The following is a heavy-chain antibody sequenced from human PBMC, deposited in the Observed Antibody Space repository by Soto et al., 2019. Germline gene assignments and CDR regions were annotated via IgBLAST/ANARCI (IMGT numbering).Heavy chain of an antibody. CDR1: GCSVASDY. Sequence: PSETLSLTCTVSGCSVASDYWSWLRQPTGRGLEWIAYAHHSGSTNSNPSLQSRVTASVDTSKNQLSLKLRSMTAADTAIYYCARGFYDSRGYSNPFDPWGQGILVTVSS. D-gene: IGHD3-22*01. CDR2: AHHSGST. J-gene: IGHJ5*02. V-gene: IGHV4-59*02. CDR3: ARGFYDSRGYSNPFDP.